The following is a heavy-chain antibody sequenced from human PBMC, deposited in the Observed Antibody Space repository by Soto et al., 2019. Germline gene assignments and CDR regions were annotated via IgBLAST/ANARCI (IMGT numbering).Heavy chain of an antibody. CDR2: IVVGSGNT. CDR3: AACLDMVRGEYYYYYGADV. D-gene: IGHD3-10*01. J-gene: IGHJ6*02. Sequence: GASVKVSCKASGFTFTSSAVQWVRQARGQRLEWIGWIVVGSGNTNYAQKFQERVTITRDMSTSTAYMELSSLRSEDTAVYYCAACLDMVRGEYYYYYGADVWGQGTTVTVSS. V-gene: IGHV1-58*01. CDR1: GFTFTSSA.